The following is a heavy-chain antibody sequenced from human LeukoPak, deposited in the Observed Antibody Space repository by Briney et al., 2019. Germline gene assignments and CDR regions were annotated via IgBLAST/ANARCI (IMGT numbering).Heavy chain of an antibody. CDR2: ISWISGSI. D-gene: IGHD3-10*01. CDR3: ARGAAAGSRPYYYYYYMDV. V-gene: IGHV3-9*01. J-gene: IGHJ6*03. CDR1: GFTFDDYA. Sequence: PGGSLRLSCAASGFTFDDYAMHWVRQAPGKGLEWVSGISWISGSIGYADSVKGRFTISRDNAKNSLYLQMNSLRAEDTALYYCARGAAAGSRPYYYYYYMDVWGKGTTVTVSS.